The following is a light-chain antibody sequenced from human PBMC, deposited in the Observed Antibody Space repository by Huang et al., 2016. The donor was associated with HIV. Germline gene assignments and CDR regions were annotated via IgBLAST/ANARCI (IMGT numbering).Light chain of an antibody. J-gene: IGKJ1*01. CDR3: LQDYNYPRT. CDR2: AAS. Sequence: AIQMTQSPSSLSASVGDRVTITCRASQAISNDLGWYQQRPGKAPKVLIYAASELDSGVPLRFSGSGSGTDFTLTISSLQPEDSASYYCLQDYNYPRTFGQGTKVKI. V-gene: IGKV1-6*01. CDR1: QAISND.